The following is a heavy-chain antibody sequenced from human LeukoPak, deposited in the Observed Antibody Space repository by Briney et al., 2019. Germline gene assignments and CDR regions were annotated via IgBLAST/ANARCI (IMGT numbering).Heavy chain of an antibody. D-gene: IGHD3-10*01. CDR3: ATLLSALETKP. Sequence: ASVKVSCKASGYTFTAYHMHWVRQAPGQGLEWMGWINPDSGGTNYAQKFQGRVTMTRDTSISTAYMELSRLRSDDTAVYYCATLLSALETKPWGQGTQVTVSS. CDR1: GYTFTAYH. CDR2: INPDSGGT. V-gene: IGHV1-2*02. J-gene: IGHJ5*02.